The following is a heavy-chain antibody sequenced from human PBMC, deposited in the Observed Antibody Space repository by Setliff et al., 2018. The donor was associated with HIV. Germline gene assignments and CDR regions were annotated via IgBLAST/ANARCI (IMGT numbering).Heavy chain of an antibody. D-gene: IGHD3-22*01. CDR1: GGYITTYY. CDR3: ARLHYYDRSGLTVGAFDI. CDR2: IYYSGST. V-gene: IGHV4-59*08. Sequence: PSETLPLTCTVSGGYITTYYWSWIRQPPGKGLEWIGYIYYSGSTNYNPSLKSRVTISVDTSKNQFSLKLSSVTAADTAVYYCARLHYYDRSGLTVGAFDIWGQGTMVTVSS. J-gene: IGHJ3*02.